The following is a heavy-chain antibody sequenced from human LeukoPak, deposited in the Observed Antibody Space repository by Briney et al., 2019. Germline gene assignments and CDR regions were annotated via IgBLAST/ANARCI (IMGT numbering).Heavy chain of an antibody. V-gene: IGHV1-46*01. Sequence: ASVKVSCKASGYTFTSHYMHWVRQAPGQGLEWMGIINPSGGSTSYAQKFQGRVTMTRDTSTSTVYMELSSLRSEDTAVYYCARGVGATTRSVSYFDYWGQGTLVTVSS. CDR3: ARGVGATTRSVSYFDY. J-gene: IGHJ4*02. CDR1: GYTFTSHY. CDR2: INPSGGST. D-gene: IGHD1-26*01.